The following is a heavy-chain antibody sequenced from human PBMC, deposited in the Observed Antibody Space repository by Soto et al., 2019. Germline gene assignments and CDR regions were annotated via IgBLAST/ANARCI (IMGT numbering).Heavy chain of an antibody. Sequence: PSETLSLTCTVSGGSVSSGSYYWSWIRQPPGKGLERIGYIYYSGSTYYNPSLKSRVTISVDTSKNQFSLKLSSVTAADTAVYYCARHRYYDSNPPEYSQHWGQGTLVTVSS. CDR1: GGSVSSGSYY. D-gene: IGHD3-22*01. J-gene: IGHJ1*01. V-gene: IGHV4-61*01. CDR3: ARHRYYDSNPPEYSQH. CDR2: IYYSGST.